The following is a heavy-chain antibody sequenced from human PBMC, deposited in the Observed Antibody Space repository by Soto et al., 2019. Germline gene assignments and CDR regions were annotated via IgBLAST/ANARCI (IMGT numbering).Heavy chain of an antibody. J-gene: IGHJ4*02. D-gene: IGHD5-18*01. V-gene: IGHV3-23*01. CDR2: ISGSGGST. CDR1: GFTFSSYA. Sequence: GGSLRLSCAASGFTFSSYAMSWVRQAPGKGLEWVSAISGSGGSTYYADSVKGRFTISRDNSKNTLYLQMNSLRAEDTAVYYCASSYPPPGGYSYGPAPFDYWGQGTLVTVSS. CDR3: ASSYPPPGGYSYGPAPFDY.